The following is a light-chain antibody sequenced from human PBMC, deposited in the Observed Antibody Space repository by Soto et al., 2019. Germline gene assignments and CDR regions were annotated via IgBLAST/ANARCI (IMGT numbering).Light chain of an antibody. CDR2: DVS. J-gene: IGLJ1*01. CDR3: SSYISSSTLL. Sequence: QSALTQPASVSGSPGQSITISCTGTSSDVGGYNYVSWYQQHPGKAPKLMIYDVSNRPSGVSNRFSGSKSGNTASLTISGLQAEDEADYYCSSYISSSTLLFGTGTKVTVL. CDR1: SSDVGGYNY. V-gene: IGLV2-14*01.